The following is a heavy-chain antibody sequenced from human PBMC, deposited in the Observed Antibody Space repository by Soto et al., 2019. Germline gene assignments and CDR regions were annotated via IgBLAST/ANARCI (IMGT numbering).Heavy chain of an antibody. V-gene: IGHV1-69*01. CDR2: IIPISETT. J-gene: IGHJ6*02. CDR1: GGTFSSYA. CDR3: ARSQGSSTSLEIYYYCYYGMEV. D-gene: IGHD2-2*01. Sequence: QVQLVQSGAEVKKPGSSVKVSCTASGGTFSSYAISWVRQAPGQGLEWMGGIIPISETTNYAQKFQGIVTSTAGESKTTAYMELSSLRSEDTAVYYCARSQGSSTSLEIYYYCYYGMEVWGQGTTVTVSS.